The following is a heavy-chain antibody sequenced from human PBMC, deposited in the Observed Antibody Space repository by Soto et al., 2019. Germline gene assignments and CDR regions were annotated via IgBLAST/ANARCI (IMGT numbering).Heavy chain of an antibody. CDR1: GYTFTGYY. Sequence: AASVKVSCKASGYTFTGYYMHWVRQAPGQGLEWMGWINPNSGGTNYAQKFQGWVTMTRDTSISTAYMELSRLRSDDTAVYYCARAVRCSSTSCPYYFDYWGQGTLVTVSS. CDR3: ARAVRCSSTSCPYYFDY. V-gene: IGHV1-2*04. D-gene: IGHD2-2*01. J-gene: IGHJ4*02. CDR2: INPNSGGT.